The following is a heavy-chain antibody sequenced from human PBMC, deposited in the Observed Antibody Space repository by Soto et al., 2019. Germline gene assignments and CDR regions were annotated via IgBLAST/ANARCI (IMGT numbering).Heavy chain of an antibody. V-gene: IGHV3-64*01. D-gene: IGHD6-6*01. J-gene: IGHJ6*04. CDR3: ARVFDRWSHLDSSSFLMDV. CDR1: GFTFSSYA. Sequence: GGSLRLSCAASGFTFSSYAMHWVRQAPGKGLEYVSAISSNGGSTYYANSVKGRFTISRDNSKNTLYLQMGSLRAEDMAVYYCARVFDRWSHLDSSSFLMDVWGKGTTVTVSS. CDR2: ISSNGGST.